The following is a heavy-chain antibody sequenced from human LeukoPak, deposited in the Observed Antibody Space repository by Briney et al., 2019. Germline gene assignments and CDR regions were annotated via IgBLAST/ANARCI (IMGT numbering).Heavy chain of an antibody. D-gene: IGHD3-10*01. CDR1: GYTFTGYY. J-gene: IGHJ4*02. Sequence: ASVKVSCKASGYTFTGYYMHWVRQAPGQGLEWMGWISAYNGNTNYAQKLQGRVTMTTDTSTSTAYMELRSLRSDDTAVYYCALVLWFGELSPFDYWGQGTLVTVSS. CDR3: ALVLWFGELSPFDY. CDR2: ISAYNGNT. V-gene: IGHV1-18*04.